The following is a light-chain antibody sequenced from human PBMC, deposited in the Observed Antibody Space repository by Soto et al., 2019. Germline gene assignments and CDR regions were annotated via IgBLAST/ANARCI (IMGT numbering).Light chain of an antibody. CDR3: CSYAGSYTEV. CDR1: SSDVGGYNY. Sequence: QSALTQPRSVSGSPGQSVTISCTGTSSDVGGYNYVSWYQHHPGKAPKLMISDVSKRPSGVPDRFSGSKSGNTASLTISGLQAEDEADYYCCSYAGSYTEVFGGGTKVTVL. CDR2: DVS. V-gene: IGLV2-11*01. J-gene: IGLJ2*01.